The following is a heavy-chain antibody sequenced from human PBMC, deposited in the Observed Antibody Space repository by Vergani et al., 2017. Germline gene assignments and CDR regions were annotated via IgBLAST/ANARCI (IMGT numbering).Heavy chain of an antibody. Sequence: QITLKESGPTLVKPTQTLTLTCTFSGFSLSTSGVGVGWIRQPPGKALEWLALIYWNDDKRYSPSLKSRLTITKDTSKNQVVLTMTNMDPVDTATDYCAHFEDSSSSVDYWGQGTLVTVSS. CDR2: IYWNDDK. V-gene: IGHV2-5*01. CDR1: GFSLSTSGVG. J-gene: IGHJ4*02. CDR3: AHFEDSSSSVDY. D-gene: IGHD6-6*01.